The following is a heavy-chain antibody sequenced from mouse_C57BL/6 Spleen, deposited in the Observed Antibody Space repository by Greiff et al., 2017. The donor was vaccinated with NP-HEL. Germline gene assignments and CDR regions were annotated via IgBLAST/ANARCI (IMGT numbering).Heavy chain of an antibody. Sequence: VQLKESGAELARPGASVKLSCKASGYTFTSYGISWVKQRTGQGLEWIGEIYPRSGNTYYNEKFKGKATLTADKSSSTAYMELRSLTSEDSAVYFCARGQLRLRDYAMDYWGQGTSVTVSS. J-gene: IGHJ4*01. CDR2: IYPRSGNT. CDR3: ARGQLRLRDYAMDY. V-gene: IGHV1-81*01. D-gene: IGHD3-2*02. CDR1: GYTFTSYG.